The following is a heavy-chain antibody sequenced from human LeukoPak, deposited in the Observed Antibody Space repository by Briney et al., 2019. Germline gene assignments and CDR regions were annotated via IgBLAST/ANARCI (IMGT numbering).Heavy chain of an antibody. CDR3: ARRYCTGGSCYSFRGDWFDP. CDR2: IIDVGDT. J-gene: IGHJ5*02. V-gene: IGHV3-23*01. D-gene: IGHD2-15*01. Sequence: GGSLRLSCPVSGFTLSEHAMSWVRQAPGEGLEWVSGIIDVGDTYYADSVKGRFTISRDNSKNTLYLQMNSLRAEDTAVYYCARRYCTGGSCYSFRGDWFDPWGQGTLVTVSS. CDR1: GFTLSEHA.